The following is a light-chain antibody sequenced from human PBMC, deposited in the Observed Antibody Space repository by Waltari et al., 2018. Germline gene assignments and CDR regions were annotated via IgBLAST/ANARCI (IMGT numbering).Light chain of an antibody. V-gene: IGLV3-1*01. Sequence: SYEVTQLPSVSVSPGQTAPISRSGDRLGDKYASWYQQKPGQSPVLVIYQDSERPSGIPERFSGSNSGITATLTISGTQAMDEADYYCQAWDTATAEVFGGGTKLTVL. CDR1: RLGDKY. CDR2: QDS. J-gene: IGLJ3*02. CDR3: QAWDTATAEV.